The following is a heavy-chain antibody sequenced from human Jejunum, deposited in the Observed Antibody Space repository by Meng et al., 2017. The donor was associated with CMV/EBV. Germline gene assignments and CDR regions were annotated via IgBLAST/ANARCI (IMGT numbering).Heavy chain of an antibody. D-gene: IGHD6-19*01. CDR1: GGSISSYY. CDR3: ARASGWYFFDY. V-gene: IGHV4-59*01. CDR2: IFYSGST. Sequence: CTASGGSISSYYWTWIRQPPGKGLEWIGYIFYSGSTNYNPSLKSRVTISVDTSKNQFSLNLSSVTAADTAVYYCARASGWYFFDYWGQGTLVTVSS. J-gene: IGHJ4*02.